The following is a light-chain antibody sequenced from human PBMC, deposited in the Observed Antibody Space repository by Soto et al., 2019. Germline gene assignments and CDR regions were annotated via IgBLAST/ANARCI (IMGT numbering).Light chain of an antibody. CDR1: SSNIGAGYD. CDR3: QSYDSSLRNV. J-gene: IGLJ1*01. CDR2: GNS. V-gene: IGLV1-40*01. Sequence: QSVLTQPPSVSGAPGQRVTISCTGSSSNIGAGYDVHWYQQLPGTAPKLLIYGNSNRPSGVPDRFSGSKSGTSAPLAITGLQAEDEADYYCQSYDSSLRNVFGTGTKSPS.